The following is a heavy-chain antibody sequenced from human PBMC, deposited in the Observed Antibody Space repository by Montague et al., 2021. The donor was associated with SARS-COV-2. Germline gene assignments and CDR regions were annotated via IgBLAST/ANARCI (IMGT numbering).Heavy chain of an antibody. CDR2: IYYRGST. V-gene: IGHV4-59*04. D-gene: IGHD6-19*01. Sequence: SETLSLTCSVSGGSINNYQWNWIRQSPGKGPEWIGSIYYRGSTHYNPSLKSRVFISVDTSKNQLSLTLTSVTAADTAVYYCATQEDPSGWIPGPFDFWGQGTLLSVSS. J-gene: IGHJ4*02. CDR3: ATQEDPSGWIPGPFDF. CDR1: GGSINNYQ.